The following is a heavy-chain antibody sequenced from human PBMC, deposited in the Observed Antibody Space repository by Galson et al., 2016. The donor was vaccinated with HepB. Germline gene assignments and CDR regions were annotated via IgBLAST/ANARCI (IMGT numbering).Heavy chain of an antibody. CDR2: IKQDGSEK. J-gene: IGHJ5*01. V-gene: IGHV3-7*01. CDR1: AFTFTDYT. CDR3: AREWSWGSTRTGGWFDS. D-gene: IGHD7-27*01. Sequence: SLRLSCAASAFTFTDYTMNWVRQAPGKGLEWVANIKQDGSEKYYVDSVKDRFTITRDNAKNSLYLQMNSLRAEDTAVYYCAREWSWGSTRTGGWFDSWGQGTLVIVSS.